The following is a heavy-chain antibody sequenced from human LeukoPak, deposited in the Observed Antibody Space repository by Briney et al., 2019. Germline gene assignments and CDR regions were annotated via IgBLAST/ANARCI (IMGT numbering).Heavy chain of an antibody. Sequence: PSESLSLTCGVSGGLITSTIHYWAWLRQPPGQGLEWIASSYYNGITYYNASLESRVTMSVDTSRNQFSLRLSSVSAADTSVYYCARQPTVKRGAVASNFDYWGQGTLVTVSS. J-gene: IGHJ4*02. D-gene: IGHD6-19*01. CDR2: SYYNGIT. CDR1: GGLITSTIHY. CDR3: ARQPTVKRGAVASNFDY. V-gene: IGHV4-39*01.